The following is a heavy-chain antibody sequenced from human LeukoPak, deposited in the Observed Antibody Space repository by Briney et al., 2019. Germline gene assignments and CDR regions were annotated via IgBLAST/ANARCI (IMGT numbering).Heavy chain of an antibody. V-gene: IGHV4-31*03. J-gene: IGHJ1*01. Sequence: PSETLSLTCTVSGGSISSGGYFWSWIRQHPGKGLEWIGYIYYSGSTYYNPSLKSRVSISVDTSKNQFSLKLSSVTAADTAVYYCARGVAYYGGNYFQHWGQGTLVTVSS. CDR2: IYYSGST. CDR3: ARGVAYYGGNYFQH. D-gene: IGHD4-23*01. CDR1: GGSISSGGYF.